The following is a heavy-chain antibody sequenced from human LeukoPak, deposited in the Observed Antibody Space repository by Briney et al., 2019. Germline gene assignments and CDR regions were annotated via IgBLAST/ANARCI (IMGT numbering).Heavy chain of an antibody. CDR3: ATGRRWVYYYYGMDV. Sequence: PGGSLRLSCAASGFTFSSYAMHWVRQAPGKGLEWVAVISYDGSNKYYADSVKGRFTISRDNSKNTLYLQVNSLRAEDTAVYYCATGRRWVYYYYGMDVRGQGTTVTVSS. D-gene: IGHD5-24*01. CDR1: GFTFSSYA. V-gene: IGHV3-30-3*01. J-gene: IGHJ6*02. CDR2: ISYDGSNK.